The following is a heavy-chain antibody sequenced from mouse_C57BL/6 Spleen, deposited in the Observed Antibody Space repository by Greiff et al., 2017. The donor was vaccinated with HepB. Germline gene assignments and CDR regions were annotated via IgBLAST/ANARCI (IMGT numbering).Heavy chain of an antibody. J-gene: IGHJ3*01. D-gene: IGHD1-1*01. CDR3: ARDYGSKKAWFAY. V-gene: IGHV1-54*01. Sequence: VKLQESGAELVRPGTSVKVSCKASGYAFTNYLIEWVKQRPGQGLEWIGVINPGSGGTNYNEKFKGKATLTADKSSSTAYMQLSSLTSEDSAVYFCARDYGSKKAWFAYWGQGTLVTVSA. CDR2: INPGSGGT. CDR1: GYAFTNYL.